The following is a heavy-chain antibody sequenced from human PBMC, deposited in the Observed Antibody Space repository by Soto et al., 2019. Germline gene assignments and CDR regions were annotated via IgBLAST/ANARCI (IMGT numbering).Heavy chain of an antibody. CDR3: ARAVEGPAYFNY. CDR2: INAGNGNT. CDR1: GYTFTGYA. V-gene: IGHV1-3*01. J-gene: IGHJ4*02. D-gene: IGHD1-1*01. Sequence: ASVKVSCKASGYTFTGYAIHWVRQAPGQRLEWMGWINAGNGNTKYSQKFQGRVTITRDTSASTAYMELSSLRSEDTAVYYCARAVEGPAYFNYGGRGPRATFSS.